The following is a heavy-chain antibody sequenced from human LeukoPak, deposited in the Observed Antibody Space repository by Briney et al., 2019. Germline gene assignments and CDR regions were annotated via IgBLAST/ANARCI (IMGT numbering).Heavy chain of an antibody. CDR2: INPSGGST. Sequence: ASVKVSCKASGYTFTSYYMHWVRQAPGQGLEWMGIINPSGGSTSYAQKFQGRVAMTRDMSTSTVYMELSSLRSEDTAVYYCARGDSSGYYGYWGQGTLVTVSS. V-gene: IGHV1-46*01. CDR3: ARGDSSGYYGY. J-gene: IGHJ4*02. CDR1: GYTFTSYY. D-gene: IGHD3-22*01.